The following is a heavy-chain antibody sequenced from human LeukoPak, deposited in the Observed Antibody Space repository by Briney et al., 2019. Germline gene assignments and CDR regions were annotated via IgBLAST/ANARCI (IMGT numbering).Heavy chain of an antibody. CDR3: ARDRCGDYDY. Sequence: GGSLRLSCAASGFTFSSYAMHWVRQAPGKGLEWVAVISYDGSNKYYADSVKGRFTISRDNSKNTLYLQMNSLRAEDTAVYYCARDRCGDYDYWGQGTLVTVSS. CDR1: GFTFSSYA. CDR2: ISYDGSNK. J-gene: IGHJ4*02. V-gene: IGHV3-30-3*01. D-gene: IGHD4-17*01.